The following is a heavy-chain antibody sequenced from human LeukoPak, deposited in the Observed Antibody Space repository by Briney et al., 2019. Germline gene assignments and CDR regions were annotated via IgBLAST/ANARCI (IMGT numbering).Heavy chain of an antibody. CDR1: GFTFCSYR. V-gene: IGHV3-74*01. D-gene: IGHD5-18*01. J-gene: IGHJ4*02. CDR3: ARGGSSGYTYSDY. CDR2: IKSDGSTT. Sequence: PGGSLRLSCAASGFTFCSYRMHWVRQAPGKGLVWVSRIKSDGSTTNYADSVKGRFTISRDNAKNTLYLQMNSLRADDTAVYYCARGGSSGYTYSDYWGQGTLVTVSS.